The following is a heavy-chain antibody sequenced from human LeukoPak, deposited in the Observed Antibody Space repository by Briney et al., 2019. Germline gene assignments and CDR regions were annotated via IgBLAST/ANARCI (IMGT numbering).Heavy chain of an antibody. CDR2: IRSKANSYAT. V-gene: IGHV3-73*01. CDR3: TRHEGGYETDRHYYMDV. J-gene: IGHJ6*03. CDR1: GFTFSGSA. Sequence: PGGSLRLSCAASGFTFSGSAMHWVRQASGKGLEWVGRIRSKANSYATAYAASVKGRFTISRDDSKNTAYLQMNSLKTEDTAVYYCTRHEGGYETDRHYYMDVWGKGTTVTVSS. D-gene: IGHD5-12*01.